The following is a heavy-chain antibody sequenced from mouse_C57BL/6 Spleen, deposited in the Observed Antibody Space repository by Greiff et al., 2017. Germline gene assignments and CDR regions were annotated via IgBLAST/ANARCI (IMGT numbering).Heavy chain of an antibody. CDR3: ARGTGTFDY. CDR2: ISDGGSYT. D-gene: IGHD4-1*01. Sequence: EVQLVESGGGLVKPGGSLKLSCAASGFTFSSYAMSWVRQTPEKRLEWVATISDGGSYTYYPDNVKGRFTISRENAKNNLYLQMSHLKSEDTAMYYCARGTGTFDYWGQGTTLTVSS. V-gene: IGHV5-4*01. J-gene: IGHJ2*01. CDR1: GFTFSSYA.